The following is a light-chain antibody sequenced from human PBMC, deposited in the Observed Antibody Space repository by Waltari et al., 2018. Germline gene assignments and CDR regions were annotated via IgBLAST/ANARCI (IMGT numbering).Light chain of an antibody. Sequence: IQMTQSPSALSASVGDRVTITGRASQRINTWMAWYQQRPGKAPKVLIYDVSTLESGVPSRFSGSGSGTEFTLAINNLQPEDFATYYCQQYYRYYTFGQGTKLEIK. J-gene: IGKJ2*01. V-gene: IGKV1-5*01. CDR2: DVS. CDR1: QRINTW. CDR3: QQYYRYYT.